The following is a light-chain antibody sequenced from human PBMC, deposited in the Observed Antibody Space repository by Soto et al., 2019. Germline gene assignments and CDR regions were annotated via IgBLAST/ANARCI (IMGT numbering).Light chain of an antibody. J-gene: IGKJ2*01. CDR1: QSVNSRF. V-gene: IGKV3-20*01. Sequence: EIVLTQSPGTLSLSPGERATLSCRASQSVNSRFLAWYQQKPGQAPRLLMYGASTRATGIPDRFSGSGSGADFTLTISRLEPEDFAVYYCQQYGSSPPMYTLGQGTKLEIK. CDR2: GAS. CDR3: QQYGSSPPMYT.